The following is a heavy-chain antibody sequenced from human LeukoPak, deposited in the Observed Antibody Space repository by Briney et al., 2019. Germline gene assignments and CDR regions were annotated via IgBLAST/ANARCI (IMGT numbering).Heavy chain of an antibody. CDR2: LYTGGGT. CDR1: GFSVRTTY. D-gene: IGHD2-8*02. J-gene: IGHJ4*02. V-gene: IGHV3-53*01. CDR3: ATYRQVLLPFES. Sequence: GGSLRLSCAAPGFSVRTTYMSWVRQAPGKGLEWVSVLYTGGGTDHADSVKGRFTISRDNSKSTLSLQMNSLRAEDTAIYYCATYRQVLLPFESWGQGTLVTVSS.